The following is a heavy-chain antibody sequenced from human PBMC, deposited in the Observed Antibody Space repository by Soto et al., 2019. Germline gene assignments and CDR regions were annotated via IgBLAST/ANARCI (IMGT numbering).Heavy chain of an antibody. V-gene: IGHV1-69*06. CDR3: ARAGVATDFDY. CDR1: GGTFSNYG. D-gene: IGHD2-21*02. J-gene: IGHJ4*02. CDR2: IIPIFGTS. Sequence: ASVKVSCKASGGTFSNYGITWVRQAPGHGLEWMGQIIPIFGTSNYAQKFQGRVTITADKSTSTAYMELSSLRSEDTAVYYCARAGVATDFDYWGQGTLVTVSS.